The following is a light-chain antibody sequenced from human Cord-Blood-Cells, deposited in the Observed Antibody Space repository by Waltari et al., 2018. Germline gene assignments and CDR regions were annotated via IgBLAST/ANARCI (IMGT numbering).Light chain of an antibody. CDR2: AAS. Sequence: DIQMTQSPSSLSASVGDSVTITCRASQSISSYLNWYQQKPGKAPKLLIYAASSLQSGVPSRFSGSGSGTDFTLTISSLQPGDFATYYCQQSYSTPRTFGQGTKVEIK. J-gene: IGKJ1*01. V-gene: IGKV1-39*01. CDR3: QQSYSTPRT. CDR1: QSISSY.